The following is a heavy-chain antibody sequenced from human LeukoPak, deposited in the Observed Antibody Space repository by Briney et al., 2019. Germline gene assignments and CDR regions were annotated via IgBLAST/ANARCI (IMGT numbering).Heavy chain of an antibody. D-gene: IGHD3-10*01. CDR2: IKQDGSEK. CDR1: GSTFRSNW. J-gene: IGHJ4*02. Sequence: GGSLRLSCVVSGSTFRSNWMTWVRQAPGKGLEWVANIKQDGSEKHYANSVKGRFTISRDNSKNSLFLQMNSLRAEDTAVYYCALGSYFDYWGLGALVTVSS. CDR3: ALGSYFDY. V-gene: IGHV3-7*01.